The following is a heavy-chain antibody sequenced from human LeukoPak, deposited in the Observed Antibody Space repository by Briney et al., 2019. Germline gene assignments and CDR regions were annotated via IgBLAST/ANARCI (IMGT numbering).Heavy chain of an antibody. J-gene: IGHJ4*02. V-gene: IGHV3-48*04. CDR1: GFTFSSYS. CDR2: ISSSSSTI. D-gene: IGHD3-22*01. CDR3: ATLHDSSGYYYATSFPQFDY. Sequence: GGSLRLSCAASGFTFSSYSMNWVRQAPGKGLEWVSYISSSSSTIYYADSVKGRFTISRDNAKNSLYLQMNSLRAEDTAVYYCATLHDSSGYYYATSFPQFDYWGQGTLVIVSS.